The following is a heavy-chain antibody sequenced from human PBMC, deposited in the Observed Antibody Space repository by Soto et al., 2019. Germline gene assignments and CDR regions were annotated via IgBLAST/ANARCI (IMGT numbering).Heavy chain of an antibody. CDR1: GDSVSSNSAA. CDR2: TYYRSKWYN. Sequence: SQTLSLTCAISGDSVSSNSAAWNWIRQSPSRDLEWLGRTYYRSKWYNDYAVSVKSRITINPDTSKNQFSLQLNSVTPEDTAVYYCARAFPSGSYYYYYGMDVWGQGTTVTVSS. J-gene: IGHJ6*02. V-gene: IGHV6-1*01. D-gene: IGHD1-26*01. CDR3: ARAFPSGSYYYYYGMDV.